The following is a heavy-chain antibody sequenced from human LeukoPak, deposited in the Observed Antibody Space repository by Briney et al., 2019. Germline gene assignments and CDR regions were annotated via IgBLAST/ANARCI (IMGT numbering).Heavy chain of an antibody. V-gene: IGHV1-18*01. Sequence: GASVKVSCKASGYTFTSYGISWVRQAPGQGLEWMGWISAYNGNTNYAQKLQGRVTMTTDTSTSTAYMELRSLRSDDTAVYYCARVHNDYGDYGWFDPWGQGTLVTVSS. CDR1: GYTFTSYG. CDR3: ARVHNDYGDYGWFDP. J-gene: IGHJ5*02. D-gene: IGHD4-17*01. CDR2: ISAYNGNT.